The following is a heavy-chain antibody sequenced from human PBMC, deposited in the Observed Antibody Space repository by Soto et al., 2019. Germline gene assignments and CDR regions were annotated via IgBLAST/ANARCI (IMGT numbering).Heavy chain of an antibody. D-gene: IGHD6-13*01. CDR1: GLTFSDYY. CDR2: ISSSGSTI. CDR3: ARDTTAAGPYYYYGMDV. Sequence: PGGSLRLSCAASGLTFSDYYMSWIRQAPGKGLEWVSYISSSGSTIYYADSVKGRFTISRDNAKNSLYLQMNSLRAEDTAVYYCARDTTAAGPYYYYGMDVWGQGTTVTVSS. J-gene: IGHJ6*02. V-gene: IGHV3-11*01.